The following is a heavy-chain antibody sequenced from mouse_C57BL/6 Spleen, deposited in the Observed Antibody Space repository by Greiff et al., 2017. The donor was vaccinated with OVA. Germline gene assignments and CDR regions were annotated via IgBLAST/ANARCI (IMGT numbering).Heavy chain of an antibody. Sequence: VQLQQPGAELVRPGSSVKLSCKASGYTFTSYWMDWVKQRPGQGLEWIGNIYPSDSETHYNQKFKDKATLTVDKSSSTAYMQLSSLTSEDSAVYYCARSDDYDYFDYWGQGTTLTVSS. CDR1: GYTFTSYW. CDR3: ARSDDYDYFDY. CDR2: IYPSDSET. J-gene: IGHJ2*01. V-gene: IGHV1-61*01. D-gene: IGHD2-4*01.